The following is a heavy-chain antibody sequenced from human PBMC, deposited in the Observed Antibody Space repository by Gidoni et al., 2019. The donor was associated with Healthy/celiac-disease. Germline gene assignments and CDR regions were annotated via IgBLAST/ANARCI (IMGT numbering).Heavy chain of an antibody. CDR1: GFTFSDYY. V-gene: IGHV3-11*01. D-gene: IGHD3-22*01. J-gene: IGHJ4*02. CDR3: ARDSRAEYYYDSSGYTW. CDR2: SSSSGSTI. Sequence: QVQLVESGGGLVKPGGSLGLSCAASGFTFSDYYMSWIRQAQGKGLEWVSYSSSSGSTIYYADSVKGRFTISRDNAKNSLYLQMNSLRAEDTAVYYCARDSRAEYYYDSSGYTWWGQGTLVTVSS.